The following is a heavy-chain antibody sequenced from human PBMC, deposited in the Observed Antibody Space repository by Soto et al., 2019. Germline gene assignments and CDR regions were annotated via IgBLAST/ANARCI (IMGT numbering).Heavy chain of an antibody. CDR1: GFSFTNSN. J-gene: IGHJ6*02. V-gene: IGHV1-46*01. Sequence: QVQLVQSGAEVKKPGASVKVSCKASGFSFTNSNMHWVRQAPGQGLEWMGIINHRGGGTPYPLKFQGRVTMTRDTSTSTVYMELSGLRSEDSAVYYCARGLDWNYNYFYYGMDVWGQGTTVTVSS. CDR2: INHRGGGT. D-gene: IGHD1-7*01. CDR3: ARGLDWNYNYFYYGMDV.